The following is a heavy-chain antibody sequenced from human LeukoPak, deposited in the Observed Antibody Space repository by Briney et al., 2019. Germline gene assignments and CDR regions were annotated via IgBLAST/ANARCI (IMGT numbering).Heavy chain of an antibody. Sequence: GGSLRLSCVASGFTFYTYWMGWVRQAPGKGLEWVANISPDGSQTYYVDSVKGRFTISRDNAKNSLYLQMNSLRAEDTAVYYCARHGSWNFDYWGQGTLVTVSS. V-gene: IGHV3-7*01. J-gene: IGHJ4*02. CDR2: ISPDGSQT. CDR1: GFTFYTYW. D-gene: IGHD3-10*01. CDR3: ARHGSWNFDY.